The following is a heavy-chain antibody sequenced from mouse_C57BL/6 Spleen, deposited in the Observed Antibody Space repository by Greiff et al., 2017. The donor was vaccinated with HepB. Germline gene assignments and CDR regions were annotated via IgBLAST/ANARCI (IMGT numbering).Heavy chain of an antibody. Sequence: EVKLVESGGGLVKPGGSLKLSCAASGFTFSSYAMSWVRQTPEKRLEWVATISDGGSYTYYPDNVKGRFTISRDNAKNNLYLQMSHLKSEDTAMYYCARDALNWLDYWGQGTTLTVSS. V-gene: IGHV5-4*01. CDR3: ARDALNWLDY. CDR2: ISDGGSYT. J-gene: IGHJ2*01. CDR1: GFTFSSYA. D-gene: IGHD4-1*01.